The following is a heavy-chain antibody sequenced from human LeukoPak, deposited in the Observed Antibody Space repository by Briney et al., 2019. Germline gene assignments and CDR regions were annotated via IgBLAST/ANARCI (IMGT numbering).Heavy chain of an antibody. J-gene: IGHJ3*02. CDR1: GLTFSSYS. Sequence: PGGSLRLSCAASGLTFSSYSMNWVRQAPGKGLEWVSYITSSSGTIYYADSVKGRFTISRDNAKNSLYLQMNSLRAEDTAVYYCARSISGTTKAFDIWGQGTTVTVSS. V-gene: IGHV3-48*01. D-gene: IGHD1-20*01. CDR2: ITSSSGTI. CDR3: ARSISGTTKAFDI.